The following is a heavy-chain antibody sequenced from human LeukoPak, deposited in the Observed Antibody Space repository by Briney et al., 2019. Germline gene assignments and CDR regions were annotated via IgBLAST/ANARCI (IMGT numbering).Heavy chain of an antibody. J-gene: IGHJ4*02. CDR3: TRAVAGHPD. Sequence: SETLSLTCAVSGVAFSNYYWSWVSQSQRQGLEWIGEINHSGYTNYNPSLKSRVTMSIDTSKNQFSLLLTSVTAADACMYYCTRAVAGHPDWGQGTLVTVSS. V-gene: IGHV4-34*01. CDR1: GVAFSNYY. CDR2: INHSGYT. D-gene: IGHD6-19*01.